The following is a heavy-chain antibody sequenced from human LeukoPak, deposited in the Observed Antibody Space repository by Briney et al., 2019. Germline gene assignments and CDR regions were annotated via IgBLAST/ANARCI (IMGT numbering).Heavy chain of an antibody. D-gene: IGHD4-23*01. V-gene: IGHV1-69*13. Sequence: SVKVSCTASGGSFSSYAINWVRQAPGQGLEWMGGIIPIFGKANYAQKFQDRVAITAVESMSTVYMELSSLRSEDTAVYYCARGWLAETTVVTPYNWGQGTLVTVSS. CDR3: ARGWLAETTVVTPYN. CDR1: GGSFSSYA. CDR2: IIPIFGKA. J-gene: IGHJ4*02.